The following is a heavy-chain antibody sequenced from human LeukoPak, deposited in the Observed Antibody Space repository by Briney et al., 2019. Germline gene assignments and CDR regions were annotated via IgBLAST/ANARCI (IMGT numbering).Heavy chain of an antibody. V-gene: IGHV1-24*01. CDR3: ATGRGSCSGGSCYEVY. CDR1: GYTLTELS. J-gene: IGHJ4*02. D-gene: IGHD2-15*01. CDR2: FDPEDGET. Sequence: ASVKVSCKVSGYTLTELSMHWVRQAPGKGLEWMGGFDPEDGETIYAQKFQGRVTMTEDTSTDTAYMELSSLRSEDTAVYYCATGRGSCSGGSCYEVYWGQGTLVTVSS.